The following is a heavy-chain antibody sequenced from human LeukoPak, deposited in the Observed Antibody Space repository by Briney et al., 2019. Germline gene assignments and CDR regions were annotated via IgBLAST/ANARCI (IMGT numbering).Heavy chain of an antibody. CDR3: ARRGLAVAGTRTYYFDY. CDR2: ISSSSSTI. Sequence: GGSLRLSCAASGFTFSSYSMNWVRQAPGKGLEWVSYISSSSSTIYYADSVKGRFTISRDNAKNSLYLQMNSLRAEDTAVYYCARRGLAVAGTRTYYFDYWGQGTLVTVSS. D-gene: IGHD6-19*01. V-gene: IGHV3-48*01. CDR1: GFTFSSYS. J-gene: IGHJ4*02.